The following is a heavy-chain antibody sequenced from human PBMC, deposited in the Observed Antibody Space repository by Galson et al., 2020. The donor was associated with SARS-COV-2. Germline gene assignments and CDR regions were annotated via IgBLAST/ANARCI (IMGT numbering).Heavy chain of an antibody. V-gene: IGHV3-23*01. D-gene: IGHD4-17*01. J-gene: IGHJ4*02. CDR1: GFTFSRYA. CDR2: ISGGGGST. Sequence: GESLKISCPASGFTFSRYALAWVRQAPGKGLEWVSGISGGGGSTYYVDSVKGRFTISRDTSQHTVHLQMSSLRAEDTAVYYCAKDRGNDYGDQLDFWGQGTLVTVSS. CDR3: AKDRGNDYGDQLDF.